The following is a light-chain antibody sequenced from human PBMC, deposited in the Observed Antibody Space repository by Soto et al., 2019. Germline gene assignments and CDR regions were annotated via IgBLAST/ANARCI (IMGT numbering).Light chain of an antibody. CDR3: QQSYNSPQT. CDR1: QTIMTY. J-gene: IGKJ1*01. V-gene: IGKV1-39*01. Sequence: DIQMTQSPSSLSASVGDEVTITCRASQTIMTYLNWYQLKPGKPPRLLIYAASSLQSGVPSRFSGSGSGTDLTITISSLQPEDFATYSCQQSYNSPQTFGRGTKV. CDR2: AAS.